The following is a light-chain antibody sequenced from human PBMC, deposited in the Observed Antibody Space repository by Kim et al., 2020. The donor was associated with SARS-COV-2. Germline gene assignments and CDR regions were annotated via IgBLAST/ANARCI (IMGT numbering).Light chain of an antibody. CDR2: KAS. Sequence: SVGDRVTITCRASQDVSSWLAWYQQKPGKAPSLLIYKASSLESGVPSRFSGRGSGTEFTLTISSLQTDDFATYYCQQYDSKSPRTFGHGTKVDIK. CDR3: QQYDSKSPRT. V-gene: IGKV1-5*03. CDR1: QDVSSW. J-gene: IGKJ1*01.